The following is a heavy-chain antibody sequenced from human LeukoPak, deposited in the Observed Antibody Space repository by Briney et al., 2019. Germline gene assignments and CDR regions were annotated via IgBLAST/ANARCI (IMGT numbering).Heavy chain of an antibody. J-gene: IGHJ4*02. CDR3: VRNLAVAGTCFDS. CDR1: GFTFRNYW. CDR2: IKQDGSDR. V-gene: IGHV3-7*03. Sequence: GGSLRLSCAASGFTFRNYWMSWVRQVPGTGLEWVANIKQDGSDRNYVTPVRGRFTISRDNAESSLYLQMNGLRAEDTAVYYCVRNLAVAGTCFDSWGQGTLATVSS. D-gene: IGHD6-19*01.